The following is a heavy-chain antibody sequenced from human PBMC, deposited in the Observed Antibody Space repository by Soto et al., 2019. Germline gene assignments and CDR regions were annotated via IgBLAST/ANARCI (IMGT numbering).Heavy chain of an antibody. CDR1: GFTLNSFF. V-gene: IGHV3-74*01. CDR3: VRDQDSSSWYNWFDP. D-gene: IGHD6-13*01. Sequence: PGGSLRLSCAASGFTLNSFFMHWVRQAPGKGLMWVARINNDGSSTTYADSVKGRFTISRDNAKNRLYLQMNSLRAEDTAMYFCVRDQDSSSWYNWFDPWGQGTQVTVSS. J-gene: IGHJ5*02. CDR2: INNDGSST.